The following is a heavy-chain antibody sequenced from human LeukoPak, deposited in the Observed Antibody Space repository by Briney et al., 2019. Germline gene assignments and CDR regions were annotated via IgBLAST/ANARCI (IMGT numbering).Heavy chain of an antibody. CDR1: GFTFSSYE. CDR2: ISSSSSYI. J-gene: IGHJ5*02. D-gene: IGHD6-13*01. V-gene: IGHV3-21*01. Sequence: GGSLRLSCAASGFTFSSYEMNWVRQAPGKGLEWVSSISSSSSYIYYADSVKGRFTISRDNAKNSLYLQMNSLRAEDTAVYYCARGLSGAIAAAGLEDWFDPWGQGTLVTVSS. CDR3: ARGLSGAIAAAGLEDWFDP.